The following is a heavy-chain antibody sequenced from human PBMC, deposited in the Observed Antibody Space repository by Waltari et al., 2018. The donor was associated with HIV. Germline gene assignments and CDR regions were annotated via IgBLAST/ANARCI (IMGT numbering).Heavy chain of an antibody. J-gene: IGHJ4*02. Sequence: VQLVESGGGVVQPGRHLRFSCAASGFTFSSYGMHWVRRAPGKGLEWVAIIWYDGNNKFYADSVKGRFIISRDNSKNTLYLQMNSLRADDTAVYYCARDIQTAAGTLDYWGQGTLVTVSS. D-gene: IGHD6-13*01. V-gene: IGHV3-33*01. CDR1: GFTFSSYG. CDR2: IWYDGNNK. CDR3: ARDIQTAAGTLDY.